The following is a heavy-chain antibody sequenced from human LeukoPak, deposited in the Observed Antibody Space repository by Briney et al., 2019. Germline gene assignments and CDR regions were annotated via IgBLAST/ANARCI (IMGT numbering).Heavy chain of an antibody. CDR3: ARESVIQLWLRAPFDY. V-gene: IGHV1-69*05. CDR1: GGTFSSYA. J-gene: IGHJ4*02. CDR2: IIPIFGTA. Sequence: SVKVSCKASGGTFSSYAISWVRQAPGQGLEWMRRIIPIFGTANYAQKFQGRVTITTDESASTAYMELSSLRSEDTAVYYCARESVIQLWLRAPFDYWGPGTLVTVSS. D-gene: IGHD5-18*01.